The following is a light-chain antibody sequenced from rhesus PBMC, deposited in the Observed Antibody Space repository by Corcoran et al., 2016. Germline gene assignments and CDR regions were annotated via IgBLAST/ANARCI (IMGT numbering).Light chain of an antibody. J-gene: IGLJ1*01. V-gene: IGLV2-13*03. CDR3: SSYESSNPII. Sequence: QAAPTQSPSVSGFPGQSVTISCTGTSSDIGGYNRVSWYQHHPGKAPKPRIYEVGKRPAGVFVSFSVSKSGNTASLTLTGLLAEDDADFYSSSYESSNPIIFGAGTRLTVL. CDR1: SSDIGGYNR. CDR2: EVG.